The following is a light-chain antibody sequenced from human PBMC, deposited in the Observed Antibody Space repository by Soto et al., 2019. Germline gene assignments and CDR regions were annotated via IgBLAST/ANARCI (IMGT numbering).Light chain of an antibody. Sequence: QSALTQPASVSGSPGQSITVSCTGTYSDIGAFDSVSWYQHHPGRAPKLLIFGVNRRPSGISYRFSASKSGNTASLTISGLQAEDEADYYCTLYTKDTTYVFGTGTKVTVL. CDR2: GVN. V-gene: IGLV2-14*01. CDR1: YSDIGAFDS. CDR3: TLYTKDTTYV. J-gene: IGLJ1*01.